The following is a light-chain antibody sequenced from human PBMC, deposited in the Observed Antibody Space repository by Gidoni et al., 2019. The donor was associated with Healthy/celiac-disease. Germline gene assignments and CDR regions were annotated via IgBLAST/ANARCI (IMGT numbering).Light chain of an antibody. Sequence: DIQMTPSPSSLSASVGDRVTITCRSSQSISSYLNWYQQKPGKAPKLLIYAASSLQMGVPSRFSGSGSGTDFTLTISSLQPEDFATYYCQQCYSTPFTCXGXTKVEIK. V-gene: IGKV1-39*01. CDR2: AAS. CDR1: QSISSY. CDR3: QQCYSTPFT. J-gene: IGKJ4*01.